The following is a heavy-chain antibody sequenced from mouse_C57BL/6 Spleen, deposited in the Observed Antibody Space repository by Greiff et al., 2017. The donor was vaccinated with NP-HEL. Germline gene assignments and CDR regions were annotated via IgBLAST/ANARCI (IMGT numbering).Heavy chain of an antibody. Sequence: EVQLVESGGGLVKPGGSLKLSCAASGFTFSSYAMSWVRQTPEKRLEWVATISDGGSYTYYPDNVKGRFTISRDNAKNNLYLQMSHLKSEDTAMYYCAREDGSSSAWFAYWGQGTLVTVSA. J-gene: IGHJ3*01. CDR1: GFTFSSYA. CDR2: ISDGGSYT. D-gene: IGHD1-1*01. CDR3: AREDGSSSAWFAY. V-gene: IGHV5-4*01.